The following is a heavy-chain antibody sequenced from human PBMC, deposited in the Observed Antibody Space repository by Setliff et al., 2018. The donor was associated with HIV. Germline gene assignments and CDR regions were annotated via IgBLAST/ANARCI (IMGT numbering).Heavy chain of an antibody. Sequence: SETLSLTCAVSGGPISSSNWWSWVRQPPGKGLEWIGEIYHSGSTNYNPSLKSRVTISVDKSKNQFSLKLSSVTAADTAVYYCARGVAVAATHDAFDIWGQGTMVTVS. V-gene: IGHV4-4*02. D-gene: IGHD6-19*01. J-gene: IGHJ3*02. CDR2: IYHSGST. CDR1: GGPISSSNW. CDR3: ARGVAVAATHDAFDI.